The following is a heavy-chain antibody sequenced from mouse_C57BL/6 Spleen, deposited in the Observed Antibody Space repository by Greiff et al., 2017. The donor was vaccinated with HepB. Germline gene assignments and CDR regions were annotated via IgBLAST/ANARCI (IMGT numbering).Heavy chain of an antibody. J-gene: IGHJ2*01. V-gene: IGHV1-61*01. CDR2: IYPSDSET. CDR1: GYTFTSYW. CDR3: AREGTGGFDY. D-gene: IGHD3-3*01. Sequence: QVQLQQPGAELVRPGSSVKLSCKASGYTFTSYWMDWVKQRPGQGLEWIGNIYPSDSETHYNQKFKDKATLTVDKSSSTAYMQLSSLTSEDSAVYFCAREGTGGFDYWGQGTTLTVSS.